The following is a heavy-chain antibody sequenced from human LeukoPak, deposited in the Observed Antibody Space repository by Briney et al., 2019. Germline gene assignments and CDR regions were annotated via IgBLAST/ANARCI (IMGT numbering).Heavy chain of an antibody. V-gene: IGHV1-69*05. CDR1: GGTFSSYA. CDR3: ASRLNCSSTSCYLGSAFDI. D-gene: IGHD2-2*01. CDR2: IIPIFGTA. Sequence: SVKVSCKASGGTFSSYAISWVRQAPGQGLEWMGRIIPIFGTANYAQKFQGRVTITMDESTSTAYMELSSLRSEDTAVYYCASRLNCSSTSCYLGSAFDIWGQGTMVTVSS. J-gene: IGHJ3*02.